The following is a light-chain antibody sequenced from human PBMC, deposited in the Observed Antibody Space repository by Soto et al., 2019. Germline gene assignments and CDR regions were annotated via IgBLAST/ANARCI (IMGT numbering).Light chain of an antibody. CDR2: DAS. CDR3: QQRSTWPPT. J-gene: IGKJ1*01. CDR1: QSINRF. V-gene: IGKV3-11*01. Sequence: EIVLTQSPATLSLSPGERATLSCRASQSINRFLAWYQQKPGQAPRLLIYDASNRATAIPARFSGGGSGTDFTLTISSLEPEDFAVYYCQQRSTWPPTFGQGTKVVIK.